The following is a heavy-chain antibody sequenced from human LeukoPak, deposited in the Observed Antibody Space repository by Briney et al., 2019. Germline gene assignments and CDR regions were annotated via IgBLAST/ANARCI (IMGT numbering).Heavy chain of an antibody. V-gene: IGHV4-34*01. Sequence: AETLSLTCAVYGGSFSGYYWSWIRQPPGKGLEWIGEINHSGSTNYNPSLKSQVTISVDTSKNQFSLKLSSVTAADTAVYYCARVRGYSYGPRDAFDIWGRGTMVTVSS. CDR1: GGSFSGYY. CDR3: ARVRGYSYGPRDAFDI. D-gene: IGHD5-18*01. CDR2: INHSGST. J-gene: IGHJ3*02.